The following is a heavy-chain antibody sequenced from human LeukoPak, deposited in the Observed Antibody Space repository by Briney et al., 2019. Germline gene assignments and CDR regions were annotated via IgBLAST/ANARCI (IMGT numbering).Heavy chain of an antibody. Sequence: SETLSLTCAVYGGSFSGYYWSWIRQPPGKGLEWIGEINHSGSTNYNPSLKSRVTISVDTSKNQFSLKLSSVTAADTAVYYCARGRRYDFWSGYPPFDYWGQGTLVTVSS. CDR2: INHSGST. CDR3: ARGRRYDFWSGYPPFDY. V-gene: IGHV4-34*01. CDR1: GGSFSGYY. J-gene: IGHJ4*02. D-gene: IGHD3-3*01.